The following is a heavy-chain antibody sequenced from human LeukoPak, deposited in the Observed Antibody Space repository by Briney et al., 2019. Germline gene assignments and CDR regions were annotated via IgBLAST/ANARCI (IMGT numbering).Heavy chain of an antibody. CDR1: GFTFSSYG. CDR3: AKDWTGTSYYFEY. V-gene: IGHV3-30*02. J-gene: IGHJ4*02. CDR2: IRYDGSNK. Sequence: PGGSLRLSCAASGFTFSSYGMHWVRQAPGKGLEWVAFIRYDGSNKYYADSVKGRFTISRDNSKNTLYLQMNSLRAEDTAIYYCAKDWTGTSYYFEYWGQGTLVTVSS. D-gene: IGHD3/OR15-3a*01.